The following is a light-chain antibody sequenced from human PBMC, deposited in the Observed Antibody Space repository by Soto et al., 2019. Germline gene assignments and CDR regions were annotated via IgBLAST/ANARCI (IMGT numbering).Light chain of an antibody. V-gene: IGKV3-15*01. Sequence: IVMTQSPATMSVSPGERATLSCRASQSMGSNVAWYQQKPGQAPRLLIYGASTWAAGIPARFSGSGSGTEFTLTITSLQSEDFAVYYCQQFHNWPRTFGQGTKVDIK. J-gene: IGKJ1*01. CDR2: GAS. CDR3: QQFHNWPRT. CDR1: QSMGSN.